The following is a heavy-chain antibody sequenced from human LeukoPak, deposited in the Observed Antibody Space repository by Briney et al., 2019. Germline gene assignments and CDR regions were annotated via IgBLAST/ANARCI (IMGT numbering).Heavy chain of an antibody. V-gene: IGHV3-21*01. D-gene: IGHD3-3*02. CDR2: ISSSSTYM. J-gene: IGHJ4*02. CDR1: GYTFSSYT. Sequence: PGGSLRLTCAASGYTFSSYTRNWIRQAPGRGLEWVSCISSSSTYMLYADSAKGRFTISRDNAKNSLYLQMNSLRAEDTAVYYCASDISDDYWGQGTLVTVSS. CDR3: ASDISDDY.